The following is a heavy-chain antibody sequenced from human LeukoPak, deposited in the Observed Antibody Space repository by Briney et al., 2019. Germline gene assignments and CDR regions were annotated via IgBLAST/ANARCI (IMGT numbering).Heavy chain of an antibody. Sequence: GGSLRLSCAASGLTFSSYEMNGVRQAPGKGLEWVSYISSSGSSIYYADSVKGRFIISRDNAKKSLYLQMHSLRAEDTAVYYCARDSHKFDSSGYYPDAFDIWGQGTMVTVSS. J-gene: IGHJ3*02. CDR2: ISSSGSSI. D-gene: IGHD3-22*01. V-gene: IGHV3-48*03. CDR3: ARDSHKFDSSGYYPDAFDI. CDR1: GLTFSSYE.